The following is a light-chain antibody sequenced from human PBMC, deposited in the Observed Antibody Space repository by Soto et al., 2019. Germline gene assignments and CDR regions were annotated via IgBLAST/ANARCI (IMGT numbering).Light chain of an antibody. CDR2: AAS. J-gene: IGKJ1*01. CDR3: QQSNTTPTWT. V-gene: IGKV1-39*01. Sequence: DIQMTQSPSSLSASVGDRVTITCRASQSISSYLNWYQQKPGKAPKLLIYAASSLQSGVPSRFSGRGSGTDFTLTISSLQPEDFATYYCQQSNTTPTWTFGQGTKVEIK. CDR1: QSISSY.